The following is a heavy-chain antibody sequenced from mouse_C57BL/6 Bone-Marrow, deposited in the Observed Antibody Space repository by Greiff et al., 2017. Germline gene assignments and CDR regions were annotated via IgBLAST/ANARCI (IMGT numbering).Heavy chain of an antibody. J-gene: IGHJ2*01. CDR3: ATPYFDY. Sequence: VQLKQSGPELVKPGASVKISCKASGYSFTGYYMNWVKQSPEKSLEWIGEINPSTGGTTYNQKFKAKATLTVDKSSSTAYMQLKSLTAEDSAVYYCATPYFDYWGQGTTLTVSS. CDR2: INPSTGGT. CDR1: GYSFTGYY. V-gene: IGHV1-42*01.